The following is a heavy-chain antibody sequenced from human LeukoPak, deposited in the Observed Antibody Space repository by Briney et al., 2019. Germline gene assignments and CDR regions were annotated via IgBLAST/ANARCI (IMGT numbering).Heavy chain of an antibody. Sequence: GGSLRLSCEASGFTFSSYWMGWVRQAPGKGLEWVANIKQDGSEKFYVDSVKGRFTISRDNAKNSLYLQMNSLRAEDTAVYYCARRLGRSGWFGYWGQGTLVTVSS. CDR2: IKQDGSEK. D-gene: IGHD3-3*01. V-gene: IGHV3-7*01. J-gene: IGHJ5*01. CDR3: ARRLGRSGWFGY. CDR1: GFTFSSYW.